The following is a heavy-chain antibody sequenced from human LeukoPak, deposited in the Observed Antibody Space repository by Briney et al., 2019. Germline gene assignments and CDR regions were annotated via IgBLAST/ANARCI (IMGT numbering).Heavy chain of an antibody. D-gene: IGHD3-10*01. CDR2: ISGSGGST. CDR3: AKKTGYYGSGSYYPIDH. J-gene: IGHJ4*02. Sequence: SGGSLRLSCAASGFTFSSYAMSWVRQAPGKGLEWVSAISGSGGSTYYADSVKGRFTISRDNSKNTLYLQMNSLRAEDTAVYHCAKKTGYYGSGSYYPIDHWGQGTLVIVSS. CDR1: GFTFSSYA. V-gene: IGHV3-23*01.